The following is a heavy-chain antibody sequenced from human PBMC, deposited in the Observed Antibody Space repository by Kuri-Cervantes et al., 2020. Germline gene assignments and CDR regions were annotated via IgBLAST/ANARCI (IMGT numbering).Heavy chain of an antibody. Sequence: GESLKISCAASGFTFRSSAMHWVRQAPGKGLEWVTVISFDGSIRYYTDSVKGRFTISRDNAKNSLYLQMNSLRAEDTAVYYCARDAGTVTKNYYYYYGMDVWGQGTTVTVSS. CDR2: ISFDGSIR. D-gene: IGHD4-17*01. J-gene: IGHJ6*02. CDR3: ARDAGTVTKNYYYYYGMDV. CDR1: GFTFRSSA. V-gene: IGHV3-30-3*01.